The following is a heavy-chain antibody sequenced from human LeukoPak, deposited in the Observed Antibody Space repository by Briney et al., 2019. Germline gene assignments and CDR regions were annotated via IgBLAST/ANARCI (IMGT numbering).Heavy chain of an antibody. CDR2: TYYTGST. J-gene: IGHJ3*02. CDR3: ARDRSSGYYSDAFDI. V-gene: IGHV4-59*12. D-gene: IGHD3-22*01. Sequence: PGGSLRLSCAASGFTFSSYWMSWVRQAPGKGLEWIGSTYYTGSTHYNPSLKSRVTISVDTSKNQLSLKLTSVTAADMAVYYCARDRSSGYYSDAFDIWGQGTMVTVSS. CDR1: GFTFSSYW.